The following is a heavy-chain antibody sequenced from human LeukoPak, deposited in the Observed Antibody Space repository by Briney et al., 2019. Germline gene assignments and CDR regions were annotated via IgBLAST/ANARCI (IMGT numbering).Heavy chain of an antibody. CDR2: ISAYNGNT. V-gene: IGHV1-18*01. CDR3: ARILGYCSSTSCYDWFDY. Sequence: ASVKVSCKASGYTLTSYGISWVRQAPGQGLEWMGWISAYNGNTNYAQKLQGRVTMTTDTSTSTAYMELRSLRSDDTAVYYCARILGYCSSTSCYDWFDYWGQGTLVTVSS. CDR1: GYTLTSYG. D-gene: IGHD2-2*01. J-gene: IGHJ4*02.